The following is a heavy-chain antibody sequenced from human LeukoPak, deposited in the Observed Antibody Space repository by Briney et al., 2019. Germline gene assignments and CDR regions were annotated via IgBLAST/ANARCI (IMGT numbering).Heavy chain of an antibody. CDR2: IYPGDSDP. CDR3: ASCSSCYADYYYGMDV. J-gene: IGHJ6*04. D-gene: IGHD2-2*01. CDR1: GYSFTSFW. V-gene: IGHV5-51*01. Sequence: GESLKISCKGSGYSFTSFWIGWVRQMPGKGLEWMVIIYPGDSDPRYSPSFQGQVTISADKSISTAYLQWSSLEASDTSMYYCASCSSCYADYYYGMDVWDKGTTITASS.